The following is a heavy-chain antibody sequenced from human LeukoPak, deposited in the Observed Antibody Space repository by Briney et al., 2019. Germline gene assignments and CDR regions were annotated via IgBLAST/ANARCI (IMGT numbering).Heavy chain of an antibody. Sequence: SVKVSCKASGGTFSNYAISWVRQAPGQGLEWMGGTIPLFDTANYAQKFQGRLTITADEPTSTAYMELSSLRSEDTAVYYCARETRKNAAGGTDFFDYWGQGTLVTVSS. V-gene: IGHV1-69*13. D-gene: IGHD6-13*01. CDR2: TIPLFDTA. CDR3: ARETRKNAAGGTDFFDY. CDR1: GGTFSNYA. J-gene: IGHJ4*02.